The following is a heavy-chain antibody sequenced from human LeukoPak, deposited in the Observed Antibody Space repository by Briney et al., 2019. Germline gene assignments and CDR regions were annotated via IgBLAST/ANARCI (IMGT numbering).Heavy chain of an antibody. V-gene: IGHV4-59*01. CDR2: FHDSEST. J-gene: IGHJ4*02. D-gene: IGHD1-26*01. CDR3: ARGDASGRPGIGFDF. CDR1: GGSISNSY. Sequence: SETLSLTCTVSGGSISNSYWSWIRQPPGKGLERIGFFHDSESTNYNPPLKSRVSISLDTSKNQVSLWLSSVTAADTAVYYCARGDASGRPGIGFDFWGQGTLVTVSS.